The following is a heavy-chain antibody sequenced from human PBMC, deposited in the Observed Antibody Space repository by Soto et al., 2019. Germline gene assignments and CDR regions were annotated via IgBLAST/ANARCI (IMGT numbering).Heavy chain of an antibody. Sequence: QVRLVQSGAEVKKPGSSVKVSCRASGGSFRNYAISWVRQAPGQGPEWVGGILPSAGTPNYAQKFRGRVAITADTSTSTAYMGLNGLRSEDTAMYYCARAYSGSYYNLDAFDLWGQGTMVTVSS. CDR2: ILPSAGTP. D-gene: IGHD1-26*01. V-gene: IGHV1-69*06. CDR1: GGSFRNYA. J-gene: IGHJ3*01. CDR3: ARAYSGSYYNLDAFDL.